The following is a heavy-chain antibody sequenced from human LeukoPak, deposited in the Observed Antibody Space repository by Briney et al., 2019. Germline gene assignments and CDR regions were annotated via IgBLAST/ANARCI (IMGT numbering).Heavy chain of an antibody. J-gene: IGHJ5*02. D-gene: IGHD3-10*01. CDR1: GFTFRTAW. CDR2: IDGDGGAI. V-gene: IGHV3-74*01. Sequence: GGSLRLSCVASGFTFRTAWVHWARQIPGKGLVWVSHIDGDGGAINYADDVKGRFTISRDNAKNTLYLQMNSLRVEDTAVYYCVRDLPRTSGPWGQGTLVTVSS. CDR3: VRDLPRTSGP.